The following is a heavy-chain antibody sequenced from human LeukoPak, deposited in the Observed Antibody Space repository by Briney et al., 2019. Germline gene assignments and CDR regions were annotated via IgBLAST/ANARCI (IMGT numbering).Heavy chain of an antibody. V-gene: IGHV4-59*12. J-gene: IGHJ2*01. CDR3: ARGGYFDL. Sequence: SETLSLTCTVSGGSISIYYWSWIRQPPGKGLEWIGTFYNSGSTTYNSSLKSRVTISGDTSKNQFSLKLSSVTAADTAVYYCARGGYFDLWGRGTLVTVSS. CDR1: GGSISIYY. CDR2: FYNSGST.